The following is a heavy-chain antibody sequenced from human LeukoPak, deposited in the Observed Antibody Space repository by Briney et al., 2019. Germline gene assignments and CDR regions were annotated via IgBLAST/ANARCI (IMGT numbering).Heavy chain of an antibody. J-gene: IGHJ5*02. D-gene: IGHD3-22*01. V-gene: IGHV1-24*01. CDR2: FDPEDGET. Sequence: ASVKVSCKVSGYTLTELSMHWVRQAPGKGLEWMGGFDPEDGETIYAQKFQGRVTMTEDTSTDTAYMELSSLRSEDTAVYYCATVPMYYYDSSGSSWGQGTLVTVSS. CDR1: GYTLTELS. CDR3: ATVPMYYYDSSGSS.